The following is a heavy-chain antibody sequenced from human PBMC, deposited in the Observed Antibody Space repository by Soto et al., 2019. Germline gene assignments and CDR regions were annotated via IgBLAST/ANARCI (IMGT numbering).Heavy chain of an antibody. CDR1: GVNITSYY. CDR2: VYHTGNT. V-gene: IGHV4-59*01. CDR3: AREQYNWKL. Sequence: SELKPHRCSVFGVNITSYYWPWIRHPPGKGLEWIGYVYHTGNTYYNPSLKSRVTISLDTSKNQVSLRLRSVTAADTAVYYCAREQYNWKLWGQGTLVTVSS. J-gene: IGHJ4*02. D-gene: IGHD1-20*01.